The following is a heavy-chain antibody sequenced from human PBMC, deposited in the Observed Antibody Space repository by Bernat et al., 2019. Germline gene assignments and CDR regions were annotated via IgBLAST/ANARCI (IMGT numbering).Heavy chain of an antibody. V-gene: IGHV3-66*01. J-gene: IGHJ4*02. Sequence: EVQLVESGGGLVQPGGSLRLSCAASGFTVSSNYMSWVRQAPGKGLEWVSVIYSGGSTYYADSVKGGFTISRDNSKNTLYLQMNSLRAEDTAVYYCAREPVYYDILTGYYGGGYFDYWGQGTLVSVSS. CDR3: AREPVYYDILTGYYGGGYFDY. CDR2: IYSGGST. D-gene: IGHD3-9*01. CDR1: GFTVSSNY.